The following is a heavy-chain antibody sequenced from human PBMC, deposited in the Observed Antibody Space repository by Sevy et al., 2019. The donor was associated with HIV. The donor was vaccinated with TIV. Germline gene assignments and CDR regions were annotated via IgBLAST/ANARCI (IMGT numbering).Heavy chain of an antibody. D-gene: IGHD5-12*01. J-gene: IGHJ4*02. CDR3: AGHPYGGYSGYDRRGNFDY. Sequence: GESLKISCKGSGYSFTSYWIGWVRQMPGKGLEWMGIIYPGDSDTRYSPSFQGQVTISADKSISIAYLQWSSLKASDTAMYYCAGHPYGGYSGYDRRGNFDYWGQGTLVTVSS. CDR1: GYSFTSYW. V-gene: IGHV5-51*01. CDR2: IYPGDSDT.